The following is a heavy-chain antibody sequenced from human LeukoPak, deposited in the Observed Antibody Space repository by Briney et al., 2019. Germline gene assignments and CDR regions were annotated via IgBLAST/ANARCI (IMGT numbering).Heavy chain of an antibody. Sequence: LPGGSLRLSCAASGFTFSSYSMNWVRQAPGKGLEWVSYISSSSSTIYYADSVKGRFTISRDNSKNTLYLQMNSLRAEDTAVYYCAKVDGYSSSWYYFDYWGQGTLVTVSS. CDR2: ISSSSSTI. J-gene: IGHJ4*02. CDR1: GFTFSSYS. V-gene: IGHV3-48*01. CDR3: AKVDGYSSSWYYFDY. D-gene: IGHD6-13*01.